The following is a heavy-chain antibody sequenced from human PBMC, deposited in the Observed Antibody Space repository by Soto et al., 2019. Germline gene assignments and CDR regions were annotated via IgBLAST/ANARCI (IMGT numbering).Heavy chain of an antibody. V-gene: IGHV1-69*13. Sequence: GASVKVSCKASGGTFINHALSWVRQAPGQGPEWMGGIIALSGTTNYAQKFQGRVTITVDESMTTAYMELSSLRYEDTAVYYCARGPDRSGFYLFDYWGQGTLVTVSS. J-gene: IGHJ4*02. D-gene: IGHD3-22*01. CDR2: IIALSGTT. CDR3: ARGPDRSGFYLFDY. CDR1: GGTFINHA.